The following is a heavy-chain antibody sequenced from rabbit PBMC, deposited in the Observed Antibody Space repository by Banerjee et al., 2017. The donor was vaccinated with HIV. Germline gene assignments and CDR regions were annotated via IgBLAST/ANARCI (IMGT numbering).Heavy chain of an antibody. CDR2: INTGSGGA. D-gene: IGHD8-1*01. Sequence: QSLEESGGDLVKPGGTLTLTCTASGFSFSSSYWICWVRQAPGKGLEWIGCINTGSGGAYYASWVISRFTISKTSSTTVTLQMTSLTAADTATYFLARRVGSSYYYGMDLWGPGTLVTVS. V-gene: IGHV1S40*01. CDR3: ARRVGSSYYYGMDL. J-gene: IGHJ6*01. CDR1: GFSFSSSYW.